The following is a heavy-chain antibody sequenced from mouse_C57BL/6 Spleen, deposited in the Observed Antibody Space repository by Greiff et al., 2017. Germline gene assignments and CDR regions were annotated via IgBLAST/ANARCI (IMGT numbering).Heavy chain of an antibody. CDR2: ISYSGST. CDR3: ARGATAFDY. V-gene: IGHV3-1*01. CDR1: GYSITSGYD. Sequence: DVQLVESGPGMVKPSQSLSLTCTVTGYSITSGYDWHWIRHFPGNKLEWMGYISYSGSTNYNPSLKSRISITHDTSKNHFFLKLNSVTTEDTATYYCARGATAFDYWGQGTTLTVSS. D-gene: IGHD1-2*01. J-gene: IGHJ2*01.